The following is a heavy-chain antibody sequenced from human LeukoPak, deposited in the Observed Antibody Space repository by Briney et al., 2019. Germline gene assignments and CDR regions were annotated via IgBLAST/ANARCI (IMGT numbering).Heavy chain of an antibody. CDR1: GGSISSGGYY. D-gene: IGHD2-15*01. J-gene: IGHJ4*02. Sequence: PSETLSLTCTVSGGSISSGGYYWSWIRQHPGKGLEWIGYIYYSGSTYYNPSLKSRVTISVDTSKNQFSLKLSSVTAADTAVYYCATNNGGGYYSGGSCYPAPYYFDYWGQGTLVTVSS. CDR2: IYYSGST. CDR3: ATNNGGGYYSGGSCYPAPYYFDY. V-gene: IGHV4-31*03.